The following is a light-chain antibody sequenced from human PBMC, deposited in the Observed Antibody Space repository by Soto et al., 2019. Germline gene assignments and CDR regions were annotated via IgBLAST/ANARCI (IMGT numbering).Light chain of an antibody. Sequence: DIQMTQSPSTLSASVGDRVTITCRASQNTNNWLAWYQQKPGKAPTLLIYDVSTLESGVPPRFSGSGGGTEFTLTISGLQPEDFATYYCQQYDGNFGQGTRLEI. CDR3: QQYDGN. V-gene: IGKV1-5*01. CDR2: DVS. CDR1: QNTNNW. J-gene: IGKJ2*01.